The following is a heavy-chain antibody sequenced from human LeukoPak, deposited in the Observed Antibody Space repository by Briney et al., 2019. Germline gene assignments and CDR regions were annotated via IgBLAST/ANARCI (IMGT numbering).Heavy chain of an antibody. CDR2: INHSGST. CDR1: GGSISSYY. V-gene: IGHV4-34*01. Sequence: PSETLSLTCTVSGGSISSYYWSWIRQPPGKGLEWIGEINHSGSTNYNPSLKSRVTISVDTSKNQFSLKLSSVTAADTAVYYCARHPLEYSSSLDYWGQGTLVTVSS. J-gene: IGHJ4*02. CDR3: ARHPLEYSSSLDY. D-gene: IGHD6-13*01.